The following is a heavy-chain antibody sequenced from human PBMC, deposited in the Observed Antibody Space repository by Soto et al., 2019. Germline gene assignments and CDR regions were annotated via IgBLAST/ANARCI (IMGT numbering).Heavy chain of an antibody. CDR1: GFTFSSYG. D-gene: IGHD1-26*01. V-gene: IGHV3-33*01. J-gene: IGHJ6*02. CDR3: ARDPFGSGGATYYYGMDV. Sequence: QVQLVESGGGVVQPGRSLRLSCAASGFTFSSYGMHWVRQAPGKGLEWVAVIWYDGSNKYYADSVKGRFTISRDNSKNTLYLQMNSLRAEDTAVYYCARDPFGSGGATYYYGMDVWGQGTTVTVSS. CDR2: IWYDGSNK.